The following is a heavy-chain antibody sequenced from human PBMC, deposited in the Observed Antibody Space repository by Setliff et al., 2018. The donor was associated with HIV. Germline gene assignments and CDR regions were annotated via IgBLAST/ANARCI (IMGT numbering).Heavy chain of an antibody. Sequence: ASVKVSCKASGYTFSSYGISWVRQAPGQGLEWVGWVSNEGDTNYAQKYQDRVTLTTDTTTTTAYMELRGLRSDDTAVYYCARDPRYTSVWFRNGGVDFWGQGTLVTSPQ. CDR1: GYTFSSYG. CDR3: ARDPRYTSVWFRNGGVDF. J-gene: IGHJ4*02. CDR2: VSNEGDT. D-gene: IGHD6-19*01. V-gene: IGHV1-18*01.